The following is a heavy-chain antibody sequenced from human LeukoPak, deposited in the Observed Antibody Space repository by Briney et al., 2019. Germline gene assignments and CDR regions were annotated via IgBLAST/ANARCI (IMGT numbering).Heavy chain of an antibody. CDR1: GFILSSYS. D-gene: IGHD3-9*01. J-gene: IGHJ6*02. V-gene: IGHV3-21*01. CDR3: ARDGHGDGILTGYSYFGMDV. Sequence: PGGSLRLSCAASGFILSSYSMNWVRQAPGKGLEWGSSITISSNFIYYADSVKGRFTISRDNAKNSLYLQMNSLRAEDTAVYFCARDGHGDGILTGYSYFGMDVWGQGTTVTVSS. CDR2: ITISSNFI.